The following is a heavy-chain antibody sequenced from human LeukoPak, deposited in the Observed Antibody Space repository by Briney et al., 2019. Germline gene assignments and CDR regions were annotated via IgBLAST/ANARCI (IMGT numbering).Heavy chain of an antibody. Sequence: GGSLRLSCVVSGFTVSSNYMSWVRQAPGKGLEWVSVLYSGGNTYHADSVKGRFTISRDNSKNTLYLQMNSLRAEDTAVYYCAREGASSSFGYWGQGTLVAVSS. CDR2: LYSGGNT. J-gene: IGHJ4*02. CDR1: GFTVSSNY. D-gene: IGHD6-13*01. CDR3: AREGASSSFGY. V-gene: IGHV3-53*01.